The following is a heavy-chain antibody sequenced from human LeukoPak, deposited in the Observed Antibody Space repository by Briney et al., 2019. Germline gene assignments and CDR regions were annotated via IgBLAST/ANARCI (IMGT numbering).Heavy chain of an antibody. Sequence: SVKVSCKASGYTFTGYYMHWVRQAPGQGLEWMGGIIPIFGTANYAQKFQGRVTITTDESTSTAYMELSSLRSEDTAVYYCATGPSGDYFDYWGQGTLVTVSS. CDR3: ATGPSGDYFDY. CDR1: GYTFTGYY. J-gene: IGHJ4*02. CDR2: IIPIFGTA. V-gene: IGHV1-69*05. D-gene: IGHD4-17*01.